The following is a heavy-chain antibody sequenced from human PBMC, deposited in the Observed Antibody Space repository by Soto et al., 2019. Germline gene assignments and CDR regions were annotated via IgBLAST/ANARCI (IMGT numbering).Heavy chain of an antibody. V-gene: IGHV1-18*01. CDR2: ISAYNGNT. Sequence: GASVKVSCKASGYTFTSYGISWVRQAPGQGLEWMGWISAYNGNTNYAQKLQGRVTMTTDTSTSTAYMELRSLRSDDTAVYYCARDIVVVPAARDWIDPWGQETLVTVSS. D-gene: IGHD2-2*01. CDR3: ARDIVVVPAARDWIDP. CDR1: GYTFTSYG. J-gene: IGHJ5*02.